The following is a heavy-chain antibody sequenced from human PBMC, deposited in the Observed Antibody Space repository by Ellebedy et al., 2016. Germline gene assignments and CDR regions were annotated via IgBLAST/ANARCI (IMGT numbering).Heavy chain of an antibody. CDR2: IYPDDSDT. V-gene: IGHV5-51*01. D-gene: IGHD3-22*01. J-gene: IGHJ3*02. Sequence: GESLKISXKGSGFSFTNYWIGWVRQMPGKGLEWMGIIYPDDSDTRYSPSFQGQVTISADKSINTAYLQWSSLKASDTAMYYCARPLRDDSSAYDAFDIWGQGTMVTVSS. CDR3: ARPLRDDSSAYDAFDI. CDR1: GFSFTNYW.